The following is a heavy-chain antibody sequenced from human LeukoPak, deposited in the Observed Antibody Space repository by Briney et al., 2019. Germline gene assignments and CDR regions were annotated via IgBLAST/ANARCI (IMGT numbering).Heavy chain of an antibody. CDR1: GGSLSFYY. V-gene: IGHV4-34*01. CDR2: ISQNGDS. CDR3: AIRRRDLRIRKLYYYYMDV. D-gene: IGHD4-17*01. Sequence: SETLSLTCGVSGGSLSFYYWSWIRQSPGKGLEWIAEISQNGDSNYNMSLKSRVTISLDKSKNQVSLKLNSVTAADTAVYYCAIRRRDLRIRKLYYYYMDVWGKGTTVTVSS. J-gene: IGHJ6*03.